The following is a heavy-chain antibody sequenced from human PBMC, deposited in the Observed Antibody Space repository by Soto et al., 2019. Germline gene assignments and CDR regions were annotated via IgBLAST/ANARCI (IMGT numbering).Heavy chain of an antibody. D-gene: IGHD4-4*01. V-gene: IGHV3-48*02. Sequence: GGSLRLSCSASGFTFSSYSMNWVRQAPGKELEWLSYISGSGNTMYYADSVKGRFTIARDNAQKSLYLQLNNLRDDDTAMYYCAFFSKSGNQQLYFVFRGQGTLVTGSS. CDR2: ISGSGNTM. CDR3: AFFSKSGNQQLYFVF. CDR1: GFTFSSYS. J-gene: IGHJ4*02.